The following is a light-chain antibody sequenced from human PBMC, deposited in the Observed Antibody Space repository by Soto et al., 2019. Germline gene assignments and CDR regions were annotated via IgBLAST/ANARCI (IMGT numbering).Light chain of an antibody. J-gene: IGLJ1*01. CDR2: DNN. Sequence: QSVLTQPPSVSAAPGQKVTISCSGTSSNIGNNYVSWYQQLPGTAPKPLIYDNNKRPSGIPDRFSGSKSGTSATLGITGLQTGDEADYYCGTWDSSLSVHVFGTGTKVTVL. CDR1: SSNIGNNY. CDR3: GTWDSSLSVHV. V-gene: IGLV1-51*01.